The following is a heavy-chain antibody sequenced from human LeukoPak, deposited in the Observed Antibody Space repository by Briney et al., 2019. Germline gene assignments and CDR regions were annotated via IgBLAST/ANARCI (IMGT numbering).Heavy chain of an antibody. Sequence: SETLSLTCTVSGGSISSYYWSWIRQPPGKRLEWIGYISYSGSTSYNPSLKGRVTISVDTSKNQFSLKLTSVTAADTAVYYCASGAATRYYYYYMDVWGKGTTVTVSS. J-gene: IGHJ6*03. CDR1: GGSISSYY. CDR3: ASGAATRYYYYYMDV. V-gene: IGHV4-59*01. CDR2: ISYSGST. D-gene: IGHD1-26*01.